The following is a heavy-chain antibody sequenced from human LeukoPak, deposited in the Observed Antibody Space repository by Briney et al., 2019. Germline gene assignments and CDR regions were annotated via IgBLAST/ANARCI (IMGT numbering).Heavy chain of an antibody. V-gene: IGHV1-2*04. D-gene: IGHD3-22*01. CDR2: INPNSGGT. J-gene: IGHJ4*02. CDR3: AKGDYYDSSGYYDWSD. Sequence: ASVKVSCKASGYTFTSYGISWVRQAPGQGLEWMGWINPNSGGTNYAQKFQGWVTMTRDTSISTAYMELSRLRSDDTAVYYCAKGDYYDSSGYYDWSDWGQGTLVTVSS. CDR1: GYTFTSYG.